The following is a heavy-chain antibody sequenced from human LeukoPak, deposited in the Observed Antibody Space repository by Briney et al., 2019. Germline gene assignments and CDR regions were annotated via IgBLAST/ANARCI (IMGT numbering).Heavy chain of an antibody. CDR1: GFTFDDCA. J-gene: IGHJ4*02. CDR2: ISWNGGSI. D-gene: IGHD1-14*01. V-gene: IGHV3-9*01. Sequence: GKSLRLSCAASGFTFDDCAMHWVRQAPGKGLEWVSGISWNGGSIGYADSVKGRFTISRDNAKNSLYLQVNSLRVEDTAFYYCAKDANPSGALFDFWGQGTLVTVSS. CDR3: AKDANPSGALFDF.